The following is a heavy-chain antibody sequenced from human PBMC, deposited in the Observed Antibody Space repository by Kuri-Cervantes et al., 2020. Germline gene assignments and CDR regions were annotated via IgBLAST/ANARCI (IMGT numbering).Heavy chain of an antibody. J-gene: IGHJ6*02. CDR3: AKDCLDYYGSGSSNGMDV. CDR2: IPYDGSNK. D-gene: IGHD3-10*01. Sequence: GSLRLSCAASGFTFSSYGMHWVRQAPGKGLEWVAVIPYDGSNKYYADSVKVRFTIPRDNSKNTLYLQMNSLRAEDTAVYYCAKDCLDYYGSGSSNGMDVWGQGTTVTVSS. CDR1: GFTFSSYG. V-gene: IGHV3-30*18.